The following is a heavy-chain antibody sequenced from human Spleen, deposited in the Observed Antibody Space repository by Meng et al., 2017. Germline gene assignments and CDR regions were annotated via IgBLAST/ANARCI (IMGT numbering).Heavy chain of an antibody. J-gene: IGHJ4*02. V-gene: IGHV4-34*01. CDR1: GGSFSDYY. CDR3: ARGPTTMAHDFDY. CDR2: INHSGST. Sequence: LLQVGAGFLKPSETLSLTCVVSGGSFSDYYWSWIRQPPGKGLEWIGEINHSGSTNYDPSLESRATISVDTSQNNLSLKLSSVTAADSAVYYCARGPTTMAHDFDYWGQGTLVTVSS. D-gene: IGHD4-11*01.